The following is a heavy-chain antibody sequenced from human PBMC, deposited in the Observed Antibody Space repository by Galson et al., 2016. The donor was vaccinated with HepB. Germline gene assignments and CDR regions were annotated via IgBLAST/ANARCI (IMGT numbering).Heavy chain of an antibody. Sequence: SLRLSCAASGFTFSNSWMHWVRQAPGKGLLWVSRIDADGSETSYAASVKGRVTTSRDNAKNTWYLQMNSLRVEDTAVYYCTRDTFGPTDSWGQGTLVSVSP. CDR1: GFTFSNSW. CDR3: TRDTFGPTDS. J-gene: IGHJ4*02. D-gene: IGHD3-16*01. V-gene: IGHV3-74*01. CDR2: IDADGSET.